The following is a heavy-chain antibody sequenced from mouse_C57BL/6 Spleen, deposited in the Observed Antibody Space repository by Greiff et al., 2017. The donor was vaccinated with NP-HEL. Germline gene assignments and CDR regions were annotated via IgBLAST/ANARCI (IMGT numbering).Heavy chain of an antibody. J-gene: IGHJ1*03. CDR2: IYPGDGDT. Sequence: QVQLQQSGAELVKPGASVKISCKASGYAFSSYWMNWVKQRPGKGLEWIGQIYPGDGDTNYNGKFKGKATLTADKSSSTAYMQLSSLTSEDSAVYFCARNYYGISWYFDVWGTGTTVTVSS. CDR3: ARNYYGISWYFDV. CDR1: GYAFSSYW. D-gene: IGHD1-1*01. V-gene: IGHV1-80*01.